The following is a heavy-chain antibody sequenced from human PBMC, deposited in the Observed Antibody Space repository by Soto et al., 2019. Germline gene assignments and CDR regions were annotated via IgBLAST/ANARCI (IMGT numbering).Heavy chain of an antibody. CDR1: GYSFTSYW. V-gene: IGHV5-51*01. D-gene: IGHD2-15*01. CDR2: IHPGDSDT. Sequence: PGESLKISCEASGYSFTSYWIGWVRQMPGKGLEWMGIIHPGDSDTKYSPSFQGQVTISVDKSITTACLQWSSLKASDTAMYYCARTPGPEVAASLEYYYFSGMDVWGQGTTVTAP. J-gene: IGHJ6*02. CDR3: ARTPGPEVAASLEYYYFSGMDV.